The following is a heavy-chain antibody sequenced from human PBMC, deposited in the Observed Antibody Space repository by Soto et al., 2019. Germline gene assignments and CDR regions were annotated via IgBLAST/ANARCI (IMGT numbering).Heavy chain of an antibody. CDR2: IFPADSDT. CDR3: ARDYDYALDY. CDR1: GYSFSNYW. Sequence: GESLKISCKGSGYSFSNYWIAWVRQMPGKGLEWMGIIFPADSDTKYSPSFQGQVTISVDKSISTAYLQWSSLKASDTAIYYCARDYDYALDYWGQGTLVTVSS. V-gene: IGHV5-51*01. J-gene: IGHJ4*02. D-gene: IGHD3-16*01.